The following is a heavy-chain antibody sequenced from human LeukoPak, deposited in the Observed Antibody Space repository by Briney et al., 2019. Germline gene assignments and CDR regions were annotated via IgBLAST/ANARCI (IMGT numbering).Heavy chain of an antibody. J-gene: IGHJ4*02. CDR2: IKQDGSEK. CDR1: GFTFSSYG. D-gene: IGHD4-17*01. Sequence: AGGSLRLSCAASGFTFSSYGMSWVRQAPGKGLEWVANIKQDGSEKYYVDSVKGRFTISRDNAKNSLYLQMNSLRAEDTAVYYCARLYGDYYFDYWGQGTLVTVSS. V-gene: IGHV3-7*01. CDR3: ARLYGDYYFDY.